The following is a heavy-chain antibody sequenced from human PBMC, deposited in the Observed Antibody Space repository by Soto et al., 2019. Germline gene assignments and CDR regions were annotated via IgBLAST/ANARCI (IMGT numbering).Heavy chain of an antibody. CDR2: IRGSGGST. CDR3: AKDRYSYGWYFDL. V-gene: IGHV3-23*01. J-gene: IGHJ2*01. CDR1: GFTFSSYA. Sequence: EVQLLESGGGLVQPGGSLRLSCAASGFTFSSYAMSWVRQAPGKGLEWVSAIRGSGGSTYYADSVKGRFTISRDNSKNTLYLQMNSLRAEDTAVYYCAKDRYSYGWYFDLWGRGTLVTVSS. D-gene: IGHD5-18*01.